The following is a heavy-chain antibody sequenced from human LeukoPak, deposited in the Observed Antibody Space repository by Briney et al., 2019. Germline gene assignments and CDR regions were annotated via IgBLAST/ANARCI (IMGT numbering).Heavy chain of an antibody. CDR3: ARDKAPSGWHKRWWFDP. CDR2: MNPNSGNT. D-gene: IGHD6-19*01. CDR1: GYTFTSYD. Sequence: GASVKVSCKASGYTFTSYDINWVRQATGQGLEWMGWMNPNSGNTGYAQKFQGRVTMTRNTSISTAYMELSSLRSEDTAVYYCARDKAPSGWHKRWWFDPWGQGTLVTVSS. V-gene: IGHV1-8*01. J-gene: IGHJ5*02.